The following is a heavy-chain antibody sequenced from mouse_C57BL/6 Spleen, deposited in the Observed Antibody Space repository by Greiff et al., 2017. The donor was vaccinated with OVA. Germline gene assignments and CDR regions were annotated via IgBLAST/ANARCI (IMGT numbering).Heavy chain of an antibody. CDR2: ITSGSSTI. D-gene: IGHD2-4*01. J-gene: IGHJ3*01. Sequence: DVQLVESGGGLVKPGGSLKLSCAASGFTFSDYGMHWVRQAPETGLEWVAYITSGSSTIYYEDTVKGRFPISRDNAKTTLFLQMTSLRCEDSAMYYCARKGLRRCPAWLAYWGQGTLVTVSA. CDR3: ARKGLRRCPAWLAY. V-gene: IGHV5-17*01. CDR1: GFTFSDYG.